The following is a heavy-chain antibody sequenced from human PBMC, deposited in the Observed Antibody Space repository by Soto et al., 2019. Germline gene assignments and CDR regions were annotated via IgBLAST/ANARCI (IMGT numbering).Heavy chain of an antibody. D-gene: IGHD3-10*01. CDR3: ASVFELRGTNWFDP. J-gene: IGHJ5*02. V-gene: IGHV4-4*02. Sequence: PSETLSLTCAVSGGSISSSNGWSWVRQPPGKGLEWIGEIYHSGSTNYNPSLKSRVTISVDKSKNQFSLKLSSVTAADTAVYYCASVFELRGTNWFDPWGQGTLVTVSP. CDR2: IYHSGST. CDR1: GGSISSSNG.